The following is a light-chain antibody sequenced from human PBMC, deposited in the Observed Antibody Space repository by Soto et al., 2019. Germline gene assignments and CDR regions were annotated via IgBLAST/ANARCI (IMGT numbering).Light chain of an antibody. CDR2: GAS. V-gene: IGKV3-20*01. Sequence: VLTQSPVTLSLSPGDRATLSCRASQSVSSLLAWYQQKPGQAPRLLVYGASNRATGIPARFSGSGSGTDFTLTISRLEAEDFAVYYCQLYGTSPPWTFGQGTKVEI. CDR3: QLYGTSPPWT. CDR1: QSVSSL. J-gene: IGKJ1*01.